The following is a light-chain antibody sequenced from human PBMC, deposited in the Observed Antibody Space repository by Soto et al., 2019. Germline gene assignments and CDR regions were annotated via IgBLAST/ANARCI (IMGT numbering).Light chain of an antibody. Sequence: IVMTQSPATLSVSPWERATLSCRASQSVSSNLAWYQQKPGQAPRFLIYGASTRATGIPSRFSGSGSGTDFTLTISSLQPEDFASYFCQHSFNTPLTFGGGTKVDIK. CDR1: QSVSSN. CDR3: QHSFNTPLT. J-gene: IGKJ4*01. CDR2: GAS. V-gene: IGKV3-15*01.